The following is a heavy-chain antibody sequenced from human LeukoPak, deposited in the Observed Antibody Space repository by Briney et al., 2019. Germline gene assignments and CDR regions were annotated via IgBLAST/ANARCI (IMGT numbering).Heavy chain of an antibody. Sequence: ASVKVSCKASGYTLTSYGISWVRQAPGQGLEWMGWISAYNGNTNYAQKFQGRVTITRNTSISTAYMELSSLRSEDTAAYYCARIKQQLGTFDPWGQGTLVTVSS. J-gene: IGHJ5*02. CDR1: GYTLTSYG. CDR2: ISAYNGNT. V-gene: IGHV1-18*01. D-gene: IGHD6-13*01. CDR3: ARIKQQLGTFDP.